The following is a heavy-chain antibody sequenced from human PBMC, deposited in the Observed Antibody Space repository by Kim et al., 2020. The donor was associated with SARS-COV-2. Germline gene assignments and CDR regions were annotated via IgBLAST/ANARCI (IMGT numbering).Heavy chain of an antibody. Sequence: GGSLRLSCAASGFTFSSYGMHWVRQAPGKGLEWVAVISYDGSNKYYADSVKGRFTISRDNSKNTLYLQMNSLRAEDTAVYYCARGRGYSYGEVPHWGQGTLVTVSS. J-gene: IGHJ4*02. V-gene: IGHV3-33*05. D-gene: IGHD5-18*01. CDR1: GFTFSSYG. CDR3: ARGRGYSYGEVPH. CDR2: ISYDGSNK.